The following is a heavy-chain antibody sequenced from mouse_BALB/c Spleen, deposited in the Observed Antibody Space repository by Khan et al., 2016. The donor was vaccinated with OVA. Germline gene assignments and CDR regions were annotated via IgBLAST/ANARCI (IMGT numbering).Heavy chain of an antibody. J-gene: IGHJ3*01. D-gene: IGHD1-1*01. CDR2: VSTGGHYT. CDR1: GFTFSTYG. V-gene: IGHV5-6*02. CDR3: ARLAYYYDSGGFAY. Sequence: EVKLEESGGDIVKPGGSLKLSCAASGFTFSTYGMSWVRQTPDKRLEWVATVSTGGHYTYYTDTVKGRFTFSRDNAKNTLYLQMSSLGSEDTAIFYCARLAYYYDSGGFAYWGQGTLVTVSA.